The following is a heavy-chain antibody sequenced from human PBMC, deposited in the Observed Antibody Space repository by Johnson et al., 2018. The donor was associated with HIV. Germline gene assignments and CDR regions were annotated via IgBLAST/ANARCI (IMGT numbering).Heavy chain of an antibody. CDR1: GFTFSSYA. V-gene: IGHV3-30-3*02. Sequence: VQLVESGGGVVQPGRSLRLSCAASGFTFSSYAMHWVRQAPGKGLEWVAGISNDGRNKYYADSVKGRFTISRDNSKNTLYLQMNSLRAEDTAVYYCAKHIVLVVYAIGAAFDIWGQGTMVTVSS. CDR3: AKHIVLVVYAIGAAFDI. D-gene: IGHD2-8*02. CDR2: ISNDGRNK. J-gene: IGHJ3*02.